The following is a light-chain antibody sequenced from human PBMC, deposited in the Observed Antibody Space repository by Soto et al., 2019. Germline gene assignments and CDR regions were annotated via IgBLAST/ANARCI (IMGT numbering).Light chain of an antibody. CDR2: HTS. J-gene: IGKJ4*01. V-gene: IGKV3-11*01. CDR3: LQRTNGLT. Sequence: EIVLAQSPPTLSLSPGERATLSCRASQVLGSSLAWYQQKPGQAPRLLIFHTSNRATGIPPRFSGSGTGTDFTLTISSLETEDFAVYYCLQRTNGLTFGGGTTVEI. CDR1: QVLGSS.